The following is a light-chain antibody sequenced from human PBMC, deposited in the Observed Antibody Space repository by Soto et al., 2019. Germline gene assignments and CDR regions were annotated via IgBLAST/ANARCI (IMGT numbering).Light chain of an antibody. CDR1: QSVSSY. CDR2: DAS. Sequence: EIGLTQXPATLSLSPGERTTLSCMASQSVSSYLAWYQQKPGQAPRLLIDDASNRATGIPARFSGSGSGTDFTLTISSLEPEDFAVYYCKKRSNWPITFGQGTRLEIK. J-gene: IGKJ5*01. V-gene: IGKV3-11*01. CDR3: KKRSNWPIT.